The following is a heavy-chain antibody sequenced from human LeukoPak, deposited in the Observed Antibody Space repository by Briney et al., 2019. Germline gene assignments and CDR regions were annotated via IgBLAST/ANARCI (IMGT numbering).Heavy chain of an antibody. CDR1: GYTFTSYG. Sequence: ASVKVSCKASGYTFTSYGISWVRQAPGQGLEWMGWISAYNGNTNYAQKLQGRVTMTTDTSTSTAYMELRSLRSDDTAVYYCARDDRGRYCSSWFPFDYWGQGTLVTVSS. V-gene: IGHV1-18*01. D-gene: IGHD6-13*01. CDR2: ISAYNGNT. J-gene: IGHJ4*02. CDR3: ARDDRGRYCSSWFPFDY.